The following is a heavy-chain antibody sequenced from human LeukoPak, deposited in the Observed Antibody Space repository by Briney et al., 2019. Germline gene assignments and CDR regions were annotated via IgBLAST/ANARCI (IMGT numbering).Heavy chain of an antibody. CDR1: GGSISSFY. V-gene: IGHV4-59*01. J-gene: IGHJ3*02. D-gene: IGHD3-22*01. CDR2: IYYSGST. CDR3: ARVHSSGYFAFDI. Sequence: PSETLSLTCTVSGGSISSFYWSWIRQPPGKGLEWIGYIYYSGSTNYNPSVKSRVTISVDTSKNQFSLKLSSVTAADTAVYYCARVHSSGYFAFDIWGQGTMVTVSS.